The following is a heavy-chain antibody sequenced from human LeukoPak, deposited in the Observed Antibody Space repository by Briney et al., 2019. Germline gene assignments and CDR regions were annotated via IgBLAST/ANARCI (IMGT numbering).Heavy chain of an antibody. J-gene: IGHJ1*01. D-gene: IGHD6-13*01. CDR2: ISWNSGSI. CDR3: AKEKYSSSWYEAYFQH. CDR1: GFTFDDYA. Sequence: GGSLRLSCAASGFTFDDYAMHWVRQAPGKGQEWVSGISWNSGSIGYADSVKGRFTISRDNAKNSLYLQMNSLRAEDTALYYCAKEKYSSSWYEAYFQHWGQGTLVTVSS. V-gene: IGHV3-9*01.